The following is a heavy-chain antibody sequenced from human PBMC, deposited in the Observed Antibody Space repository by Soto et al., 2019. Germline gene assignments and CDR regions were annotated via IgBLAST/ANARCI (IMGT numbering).Heavy chain of an antibody. CDR3: AVVDCSSTICYISLGWYCDL. D-gene: IGHD2-2*02. Sequence: QVQLVQSGAEVKKPGSSVKVSCKASGGTFSSYAISWVRQAPGQGLEWMGGIIPIFGTANYAQKFQGRVTITADEATSTAYMELSSLRSEDTAVYYCAVVDCSSTICYISLGWYCDLWGRGTLVTVSS. CDR2: IIPIFGTA. CDR1: GGTFSSYA. V-gene: IGHV1-69*01. J-gene: IGHJ2*01.